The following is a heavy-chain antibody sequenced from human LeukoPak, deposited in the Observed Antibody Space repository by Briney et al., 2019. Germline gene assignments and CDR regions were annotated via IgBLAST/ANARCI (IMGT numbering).Heavy chain of an antibody. CDR2: IGGRDTRI. V-gene: IGHV3-23*01. J-gene: IGHJ4*02. D-gene: IGHD2-2*01. Sequence: GGSLRLSCVGSGFTFSGHDMIWVRQAPGKGLEWVSDIGGRDTRINYADSVKGRFTISRDNSKNTVYLQMSSLRVEDTAIYYCAREGQYCSSSACQFDYWGQGTLVTVSS. CDR3: AREGQYCSSSACQFDY. CDR1: GFTFSGHD.